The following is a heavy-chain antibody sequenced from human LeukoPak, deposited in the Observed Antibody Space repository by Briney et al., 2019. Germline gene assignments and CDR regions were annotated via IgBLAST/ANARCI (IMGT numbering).Heavy chain of an antibody. D-gene: IGHD3-10*01. J-gene: IGHJ5*02. CDR1: GYTFTSYY. CDR3: ARERGPHGSGSYYNA. Sequence: ASVKVSCKASGYTFTSYYMHWVRQAPGQGLEWMGIINPSGGSTSYAQKCQGRVTMTRDTSTSTVYMELSSLRSEDTAVYYCARERGPHGSGSYYNAWGQGTQVTVSS. CDR2: INPSGGST. V-gene: IGHV1-46*01.